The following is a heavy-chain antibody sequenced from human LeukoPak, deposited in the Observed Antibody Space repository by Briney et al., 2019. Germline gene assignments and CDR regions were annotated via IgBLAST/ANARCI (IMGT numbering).Heavy chain of an antibody. V-gene: IGHV4-4*07. J-gene: IGHJ4*02. CDR2: IYTSGST. CDR3: ARVTRGGYCSSTSCRIFDY. CDR1: GGSISSYY. Sequence: PSETLSLTCTVSGGSISSYYWSWIRQPAGKGLEWIGRIYTSGSTNYNPSLKSRVTMSVDTSKNQFSLKLSSVTAADTAVYYCARVTRGGYCSSTSCRIFDYWGQGTLVTVSS. D-gene: IGHD2-2*01.